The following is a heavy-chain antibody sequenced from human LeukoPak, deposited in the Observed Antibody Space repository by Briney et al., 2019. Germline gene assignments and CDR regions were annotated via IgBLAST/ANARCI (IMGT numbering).Heavy chain of an antibody. Sequence: SETLSLTCTVSGASIRSGDYYWSWIRQPPGRGLEWIGYIYDSGSTYYNPSLKSRITISVDTSENRFSLKLSSVTATDTAVYYCARDCSGGSCYGAFDIWGQGTMVTVSS. CDR3: ARDCSGGSCYGAFDI. CDR1: GASIRSGDYY. D-gene: IGHD2-15*01. CDR2: IYDSGST. V-gene: IGHV4-30-4*01. J-gene: IGHJ3*02.